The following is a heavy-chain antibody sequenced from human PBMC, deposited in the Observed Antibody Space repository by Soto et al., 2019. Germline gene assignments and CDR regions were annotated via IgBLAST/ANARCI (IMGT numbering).Heavy chain of an antibody. CDR1: GYTFTSYA. D-gene: IGHD6-19*01. CDR2: INAGNGNT. V-gene: IGHV1-3*01. J-gene: IGHJ4*02. Sequence: QVQLVQSGAEVKKPGASVKVSCKASGYTFTSYAMHWVRQAPGQRLEWMGWINAGNGNTKYSQKFQGRVTITRDTSASTAHMELSSLRSEDTAVYYCAREGDGGSGWDNWGQGTLVIVSS. CDR3: AREGDGGSGWDN.